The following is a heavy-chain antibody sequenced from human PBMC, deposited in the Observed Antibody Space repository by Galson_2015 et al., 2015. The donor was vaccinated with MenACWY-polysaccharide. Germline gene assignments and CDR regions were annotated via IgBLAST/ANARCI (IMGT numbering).Heavy chain of an antibody. CDR3: ARALRGITVDD. J-gene: IGHJ4*02. Sequence: SLRLSCAASGFNFNNHGMHWVRQAPGKGLEWVALIWYDGSKEYYAGSVKGRFTISKDNSKNTVYLQMNSLRAEDTAVYYCARALRGITVDDWGQGTPVAVSS. V-gene: IGHV3-33*01. D-gene: IGHD3-10*01. CDR2: IWYDGSKE. CDR1: GFNFNNHG.